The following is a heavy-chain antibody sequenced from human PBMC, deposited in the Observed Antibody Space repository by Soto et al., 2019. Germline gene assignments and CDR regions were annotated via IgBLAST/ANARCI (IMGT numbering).Heavy chain of an antibody. Sequence: GESLKISCKCSGYSFTIYWISWVRQMPGKGLEWMGRIDPSDSYTNYSPSFQGHVTISADKSISTAYLQWSSLKASDTAMYYCARIMVATRDYWGQGTLVTVSS. J-gene: IGHJ4*02. V-gene: IGHV5-10-1*01. CDR1: GYSFTIYW. CDR3: ARIMVATRDY. CDR2: IDPSDSYT. D-gene: IGHD5-12*01.